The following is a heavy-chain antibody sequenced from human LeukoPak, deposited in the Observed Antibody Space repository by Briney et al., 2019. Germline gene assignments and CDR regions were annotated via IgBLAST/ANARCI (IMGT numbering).Heavy chain of an antibody. CDR3: ARGGLQLCSARFFDY. J-gene: IGHJ4*02. D-gene: IGHD3-10*02. CDR1: GGSFSGYY. V-gene: IGHV4-34*01. CDR2: INHSGST. Sequence: SETLSLTCAVYGGSFSGYYWSWIRQPPGKGLEWIGEINHSGSTNYNPSLKSRVTISVDTSKNQFSLKLSSVTAADTAVYYCARGGLQLCSARFFDYWGQGTLVTVSS.